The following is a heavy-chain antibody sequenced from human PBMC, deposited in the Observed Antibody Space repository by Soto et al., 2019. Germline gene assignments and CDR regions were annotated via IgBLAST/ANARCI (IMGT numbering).Heavy chain of an antibody. CDR2: IYYSGTT. CDR1: GGSIKVGGSY. CDR3: ARLAYSHYST. V-gene: IGHV4-39*01. Sequence: PSETLSLTGTVSGGSIKVGGSYWGWIRQPPGKGREWVATIYYSGTTYYNPSLKSRLTISLDTSRNQFSLDLTSVTAADTAVYYCARLAYSHYSTWGQGTLVTVSS. J-gene: IGHJ4*02. D-gene: IGHD5-12*01.